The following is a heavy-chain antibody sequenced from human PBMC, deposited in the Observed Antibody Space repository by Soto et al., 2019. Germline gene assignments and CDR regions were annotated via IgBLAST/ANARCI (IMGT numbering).Heavy chain of an antibody. V-gene: IGHV3-30*18. J-gene: IGHJ5*02. D-gene: IGHD1-7*01. Sequence: LRLSCAASGFTFSSYGMHWVRQAPGKGLEWVAVISYDGSNKYYADSVKGRFTISRDNSKNTLYLQMNSLRAEDTAVYYCAKGSSGTMPNWFDPWGQGTLVTVSS. CDR2: ISYDGSNK. CDR1: GFTFSSYG. CDR3: AKGSSGTMPNWFDP.